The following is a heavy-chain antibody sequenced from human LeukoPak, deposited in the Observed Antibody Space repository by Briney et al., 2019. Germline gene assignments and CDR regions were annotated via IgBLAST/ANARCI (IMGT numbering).Heavy chain of an antibody. CDR3: ARHSPTTVVVPGLDAFDI. CDR2: TYYMSQWYI. J-gene: IGHJ3*02. D-gene: IGHD4-23*01. V-gene: IGHV6-1*01. Sequence: SQTLSLTCAISGDSVSSNSAAWNWIRQSPSRGLEWLGRTYYMSQWYIDYAMSVKSRITINADTSKNQVSLELNSVNPEDTAVYYCARHSPTTVVVPGLDAFDIWGQGTVVTVSS. CDR1: GDSVSSNSAA.